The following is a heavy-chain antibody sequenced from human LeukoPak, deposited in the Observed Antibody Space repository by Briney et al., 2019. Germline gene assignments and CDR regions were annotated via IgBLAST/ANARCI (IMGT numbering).Heavy chain of an antibody. CDR1: GYTLTELS. J-gene: IGHJ2*01. V-gene: IGHV1-24*01. D-gene: IGHD3-10*01. CDR2: FDPEDGET. CDR3: ATGSMVRGVIIWAGKDWYFDL. Sequence: GASVKVSCKVSGYTLTELSMHWVRQAPGKGLEWMGGFDPEDGETIYAQKFQGRVTMTEDTSTDTAYMELSSLRSEDTAVYYCATGSMVRGVIIWAGKDWYFDLWGRGTLVTVSS.